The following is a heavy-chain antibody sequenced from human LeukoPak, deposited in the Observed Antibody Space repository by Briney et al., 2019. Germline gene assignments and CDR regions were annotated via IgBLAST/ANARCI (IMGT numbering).Heavy chain of an antibody. CDR1: GFTFSSYS. Sequence: GGSLRLSCAASGFTFSSYSMNWVRQAPGKGLEWISYISSSGTIYYVDSVKGRFTISRDNAKNSLYLQMNSLRAEDTAVYYCAREWPRADYIFDYWGQGTLVTVSS. CDR3: AREWPRADYIFDY. D-gene: IGHD4-11*01. V-gene: IGHV3-48*01. J-gene: IGHJ4*02. CDR2: ISSSGTI.